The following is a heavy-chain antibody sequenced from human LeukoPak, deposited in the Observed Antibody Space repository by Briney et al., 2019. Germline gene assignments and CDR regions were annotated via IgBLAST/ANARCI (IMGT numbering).Heavy chain of an antibody. D-gene: IGHD3-10*01. V-gene: IGHV3-49*04. CDR2: IRSKAYGGTT. CDR3: TWLLWFGELQY. Sequence: GGSLRLSCTASGFTFGDYAMSWVRQAPGKGLEWVGFIRSKAYGGTTEYAASVKGRFTISRDDSKSIAYLQMNSLKTGDTAVYYCTWLLWFGELQYWGQGTLVTVSS. J-gene: IGHJ4*02. CDR1: GFTFGDYA.